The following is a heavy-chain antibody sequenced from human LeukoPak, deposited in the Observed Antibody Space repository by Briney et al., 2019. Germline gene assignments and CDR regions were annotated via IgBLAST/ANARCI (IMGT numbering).Heavy chain of an antibody. CDR2: INIDGSNT. Sequence: GGSLRLSCAVSGFTFSNYWMYWVRQAPGKGLVWVSGINIDGSNTYYADSVKGRFTISRDNAKNTLFLQMNSLGAEDTAVYYCARGRIIRGYFDYWGQGTPVTVSS. J-gene: IGHJ4*02. CDR3: ARGRIIRGYFDY. CDR1: GFTFSNYW. V-gene: IGHV3-74*01. D-gene: IGHD2/OR15-2a*01.